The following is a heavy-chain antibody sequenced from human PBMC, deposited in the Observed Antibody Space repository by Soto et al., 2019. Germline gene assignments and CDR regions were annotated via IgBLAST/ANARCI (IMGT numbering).Heavy chain of an antibody. J-gene: IGHJ4*02. D-gene: IGHD3-3*02. CDR1: GGSISSYY. CDR3: ARGVHFRGYYFDY. V-gene: IGHV4-59*01. CDR2: IYYSGST. Sequence: PSETLSLTCTVSGGSISSYYWSWIRQPPGKGLEWIGYIYYSGSTNYNPSLKSRVTISVDTSKNQFSLKLSSVTAADTAVYYCARGVHFRGYYFDYWGQGTLVTVSS.